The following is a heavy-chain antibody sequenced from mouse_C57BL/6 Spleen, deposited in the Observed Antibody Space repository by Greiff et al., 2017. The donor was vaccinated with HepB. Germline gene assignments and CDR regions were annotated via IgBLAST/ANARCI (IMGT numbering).Heavy chain of an antibody. CDR2: IDPSDSET. V-gene: IGHV1-52*01. D-gene: IGHD1-1*01. CDR3: ARSTTVVARYWYFDV. CDR1: GYTFTSYW. J-gene: IGHJ1*03. Sequence: QVQLQQPGAELVRPGSSVKLSCKASGYTFTSYWMHWVKQRPIQGLEWIGNIDPSDSETHYNQKFKDKATLTVDKAPSTAYMQPSSLTSEDSAVYYCARSTTVVARYWYFDVWGTGTTVTVSS.